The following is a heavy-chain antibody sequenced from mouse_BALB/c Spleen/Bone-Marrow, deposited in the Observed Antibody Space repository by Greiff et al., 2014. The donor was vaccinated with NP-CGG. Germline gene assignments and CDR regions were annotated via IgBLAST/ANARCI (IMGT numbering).Heavy chain of an antibody. J-gene: IGHJ2*01. CDR2: IWAGGST. CDR3: AREGDYYGSSDY. D-gene: IGHD1-1*01. CDR1: GFSLTSYG. V-gene: IGHV2-9*02. Sequence: VQLVESGPGLVAPSQSLSITCTVSGFSLTSYGVHWVRQPPGKGLEWLGVIWAGGSTNYNSALMSRLSISKDNSKSQVFLKMNSLQTDDIAMYYCAREGDYYGSSDYWGQGTTLTVSS.